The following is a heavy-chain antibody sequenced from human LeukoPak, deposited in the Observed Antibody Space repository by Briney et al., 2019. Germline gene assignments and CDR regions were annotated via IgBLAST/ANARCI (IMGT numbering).Heavy chain of an antibody. CDR1: GGSFSGYY. CDR3: ASEDGVPGLDY. V-gene: IGHV4-34*01. CDR2: INHSGST. Sequence: SETLSLTCAVYGGSFSGYYWSWIRQPPGKGLEWIGEINHSGSTNYNPSLKSRVTISVDTSKNQFSLKLSSVTAADTAVYYCASEDGVPGLDYWGQGTLVTVSS. J-gene: IGHJ4*02. D-gene: IGHD2-2*01.